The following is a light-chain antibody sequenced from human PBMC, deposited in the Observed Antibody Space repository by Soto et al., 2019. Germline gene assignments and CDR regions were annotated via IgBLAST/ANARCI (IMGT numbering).Light chain of an antibody. CDR1: SSNIGSND. Sequence: QSVLPQPPSASGTPGQRVTISCSGSSSNIGSNDVFWYQQLPGTAPKLLIYGNNQRPSGVPDRFSGSKSGTSASLAISGLRSEDEGDYYCAAWDDRLSAHYLFGTGTKVTVL. J-gene: IGLJ1*01. CDR2: GNN. CDR3: AAWDDRLSAHYL. V-gene: IGLV1-47*02.